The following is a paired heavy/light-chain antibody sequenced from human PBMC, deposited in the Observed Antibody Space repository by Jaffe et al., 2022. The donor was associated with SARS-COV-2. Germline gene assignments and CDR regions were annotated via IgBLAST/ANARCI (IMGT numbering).Light chain of an antibody. J-gene: IGLJ3*02. CDR2: GDS. V-gene: IGLV1-40*01. CDR3: QSYDSSLSGSV. Sequence: QSVLTQPPSVSGAPGQRVTISCTGSSSNIGAGFDVHWYQHLPGTAPKLLIYGDSTRPSGVPDRFSGSKSGTSASLAITGLQAEDEADYYCQSYDSSLSGSVFGGGTKLTVL. CDR1: SSNIGAGFD.
Heavy chain of an antibody. CDR2: ISADNGNT. CDR3: ARDSGYCSSGNCRFDWFDP. Sequence: QVQLVQSEAEVKKPGASVKVSCKASGYTFTRYGISWVRQAPGQGLEWMGWISADNGNTNYAQKLQDRVTVTRDTSTSTAYMELRSLRSDDTAVYYCARDSGYCSSGNCRFDWFDPWGQGTLVTVSS. V-gene: IGHV1-18*01. D-gene: IGHD2-15*01. J-gene: IGHJ5*02. CDR1: GYTFTRYG.